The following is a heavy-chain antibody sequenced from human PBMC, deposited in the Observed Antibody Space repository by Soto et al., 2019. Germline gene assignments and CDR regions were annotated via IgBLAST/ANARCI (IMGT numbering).Heavy chain of an antibody. CDR2: IRSKANIYAT. J-gene: IGHJ1*01. CDR3: TRDTGGDTAFEYFQH. CDR1: GFSFGGSA. Sequence: GGSLRLSCAASGFSFGGSAMHWVRQASGKGLVWVGRIRSKANIYATAYAASVKGRFTISRDDSKNTAYLQMNSLKTEDTAVYFCTRDTGGDTAFEYFQHWGRGTLVTVSS. V-gene: IGHV3-73*01. D-gene: IGHD2-21*01.